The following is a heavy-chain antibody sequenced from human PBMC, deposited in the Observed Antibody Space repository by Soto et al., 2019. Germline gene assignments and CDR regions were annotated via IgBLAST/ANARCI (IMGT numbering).Heavy chain of an antibody. Sequence: PSETLSLTCTVSGGSISSSSYYWGWIRQPPGKGLEWIGSIYYSGSTYYNPSLKSRVTISVDTSKNQFSLKLSSVTAADTAVYYCARLSRNLDYWGQGTLVTVSS. CDR1: GGSISSSSYY. V-gene: IGHV4-39*01. CDR2: IYYSGST. J-gene: IGHJ4*02. CDR3: ARLSRNLDY.